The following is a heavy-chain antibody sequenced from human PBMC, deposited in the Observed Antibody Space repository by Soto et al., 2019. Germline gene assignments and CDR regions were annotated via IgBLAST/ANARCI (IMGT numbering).Heavy chain of an antibody. CDR3: ARDRVMRGQSYYYGMDV. CDR2: ITPTFATP. Sequence: QVVLVQSGAEVKKPGSSVKVSCKTSGGTFSSFAISWVRLAPGQGLAWMGVITPTFATPSYALKFQGRVSITADESARTDYMELRSLRSEDTAVYYCARDRVMRGQSYYYGMDVWGQGNTVTVSS. CDR1: GGTFSSFA. D-gene: IGHD2-21*01. J-gene: IGHJ6*02. V-gene: IGHV1-69*12.